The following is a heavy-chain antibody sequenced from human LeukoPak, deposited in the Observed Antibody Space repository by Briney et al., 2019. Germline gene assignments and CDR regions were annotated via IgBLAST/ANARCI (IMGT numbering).Heavy chain of an antibody. CDR2: INDSGST. V-gene: IGHV4-34*01. J-gene: IGHJ4*02. CDR3: ARRTYSSTWYFDY. D-gene: IGHD6-13*01. CDR1: GGPFSGYY. Sequence: SETLSLTCAVYGGPFSGYYWSWIRQPPGKGLEWIGEINDSGSTNYNPSLKSRVTISVDTSKNQFSLKLNSVTAADTAVYYCARRTYSSTWYFDYWGQGTLVTVSS.